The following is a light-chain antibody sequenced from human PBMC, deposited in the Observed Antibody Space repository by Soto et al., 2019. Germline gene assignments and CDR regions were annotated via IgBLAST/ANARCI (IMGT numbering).Light chain of an antibody. CDR3: NSYGGSNTVA. CDR1: TSDVCGYNY. J-gene: IGLJ3*02. Sequence: QSVLTQPASVSGSPGQSINISCTGTTSDVCGYNYVSWYQHHPGKAPKLIIYDVANRPSGVANRFSGSKSGNTASLTISCLQADEEAEYYCNSYGGSNTVALGGGTKLTVL. V-gene: IGLV2-14*01. CDR2: DVA.